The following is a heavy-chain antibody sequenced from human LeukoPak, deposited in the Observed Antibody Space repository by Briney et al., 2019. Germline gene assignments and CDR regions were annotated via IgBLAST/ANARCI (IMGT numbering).Heavy chain of an antibody. CDR2: IYYSGST. Sequence: TSETLSLTCTVSGGSISSSYWSWIRQPPGKGLEWIGYIYYSGSTNYNPSLKGRVTISVDTSKNQFSLKLSSATAADTAVYYCARLRGIGWVIDYWGQGTLVTVSS. J-gene: IGHJ4*02. D-gene: IGHD6-19*01. CDR3: ARLRGIGWVIDY. CDR1: GGSISSSY. V-gene: IGHV4-59*08.